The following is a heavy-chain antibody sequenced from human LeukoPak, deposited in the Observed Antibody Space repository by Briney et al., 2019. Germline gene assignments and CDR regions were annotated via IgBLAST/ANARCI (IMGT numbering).Heavy chain of an antibody. D-gene: IGHD6-19*01. CDR3: AREWSDSSGWYYYGMDV. J-gene: IGHJ6*02. Sequence: GGSLRLSCAASGFTFSSYGMHWVRQAPVKGLEWVAVIWYDGSNKYYADSVKGRFTISRDNSKNTLYLQMNSLRAEDTAVYYCAREWSDSSGWYYYGMDVWGQGTTVTVSS. V-gene: IGHV3-33*01. CDR1: GFTFSSYG. CDR2: IWYDGSNK.